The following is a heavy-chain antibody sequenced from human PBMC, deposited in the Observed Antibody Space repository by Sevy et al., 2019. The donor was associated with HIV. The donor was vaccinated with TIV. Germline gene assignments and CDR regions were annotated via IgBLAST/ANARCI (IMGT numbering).Heavy chain of an antibody. CDR1: GFTFSSYA. CDR3: AKERIVGATKGY. CDR2: ISGSGGST. Sequence: GGSLRLSCAASGFTFSSYAMSWVRQAPGKGLEWVSAISGSGGSTYYADPVKGRFTISGDNSKNTLYLQVNSLRAEDTAVYYCAKERIVGATKGYRGQGTLVTVSS. V-gene: IGHV3-23*01. J-gene: IGHJ4*02. D-gene: IGHD1-26*01.